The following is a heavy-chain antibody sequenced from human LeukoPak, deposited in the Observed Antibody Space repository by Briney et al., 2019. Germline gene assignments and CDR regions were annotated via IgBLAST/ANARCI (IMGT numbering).Heavy chain of an antibody. CDR1: GFTFSTYA. CDR2: ISYDASNK. CDR3: ARGTTVTSSLNDY. V-gene: IGHV3-30*04. J-gene: IGHJ4*02. Sequence: PGGSLRLSCAASGFTFSTYAMHWVRQAPGKGLEWVAVISYDASNKYYADSVKGRFTISRDNSKNTLYLQMSSLRAEDTAVYYCARGTTVTSSLNDYWGQGTLVTVSS. D-gene: IGHD4-17*01.